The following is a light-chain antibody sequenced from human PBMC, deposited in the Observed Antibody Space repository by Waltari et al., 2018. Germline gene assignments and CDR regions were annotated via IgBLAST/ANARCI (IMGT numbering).Light chain of an antibody. J-gene: IGKJ2*01. CDR1: QSVSSSY. Sequence: VFTQSPGTLSLSPGERATLSSRASQSVSSSYLAWYQQKPGQAPRVLIYGASIRATGIPDRFSGSGSGTDFTLTISRLEPEDFALYFCQQYGGSPAYTFGQGTKLEI. CDR2: GAS. CDR3: QQYGGSPAYT. V-gene: IGKV3-20*01.